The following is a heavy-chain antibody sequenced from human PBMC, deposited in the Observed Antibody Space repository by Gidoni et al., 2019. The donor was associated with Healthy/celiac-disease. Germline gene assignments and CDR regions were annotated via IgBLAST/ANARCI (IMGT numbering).Heavy chain of an antibody. D-gene: IGHD3-22*01. Sequence: QVQLVQSGAEVKKPGSSVKVSCKASGGTFSSYAISWVRQAPGQGLEWMGGIIPIFGTANYAQKFQGRVTITADESTSTAYMELSSLRSEDTAVYYCAVPFKERGYYYSDAFDIWGQGTMVTVSS. CDR3: AVPFKERGYYYSDAFDI. J-gene: IGHJ3*02. V-gene: IGHV1-69*01. CDR1: GGTFSSYA. CDR2: IIPIFGTA.